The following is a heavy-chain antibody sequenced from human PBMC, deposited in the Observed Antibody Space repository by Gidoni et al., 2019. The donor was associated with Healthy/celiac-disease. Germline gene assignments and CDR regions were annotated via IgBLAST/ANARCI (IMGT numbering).Heavy chain of an antibody. V-gene: IGHV4-34*01. CDR2: INHSGST. CDR1: GGSVSGYY. J-gene: IGHJ4*02. Sequence: QVQLQQWGAGLLKPSETLSLTCAVYGGSVSGYYWSGIRQPPGKGLEWIGEINHSGSTNDNPSLKSRVTISVDTSKNQFPLELSSVTAADPAVYYCARGPVDIGATAQYFSGGSRYYVDYRGQGTLVTVSS. D-gene: IGHD2-15*01. CDR3: ARGPVDIGATAQYFSGGSRYYVDY.